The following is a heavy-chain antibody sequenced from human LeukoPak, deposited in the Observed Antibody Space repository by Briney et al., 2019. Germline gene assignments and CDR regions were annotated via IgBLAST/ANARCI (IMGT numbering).Heavy chain of an antibody. CDR1: GFTFSGYP. D-gene: IGHD3-10*01. CDR3: AREGYYGSGSPPSLYFDH. Sequence: GKSLRLSCAASGFTFSGYPIHWVRQAPGKGLEWVAVISYDGSNKYYADSVKGRFTISRDNSKNTLYLQMNSLRPEDTAIYYCAREGYYGSGSPPSLYFDHWGQGTLVTVSS. V-gene: IGHV3-30-3*01. CDR2: ISYDGSNK. J-gene: IGHJ4*02.